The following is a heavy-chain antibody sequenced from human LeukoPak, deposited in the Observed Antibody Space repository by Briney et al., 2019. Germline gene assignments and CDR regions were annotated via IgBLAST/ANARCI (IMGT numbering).Heavy chain of an antibody. CDR1: GFTFRIYA. J-gene: IGHJ4*02. Sequence: GGSLRLSCAASGFTFRIYAMSWVRQAPGKGLEWVSVIYSGDTTFYADSVRGKFTISRDNSKNTLYLQMNSLRAEDTAVYYCASILRSSSGYYFDYWGQGTLVTVSS. CDR3: ASILRSSSGYYFDY. CDR2: IYSGDTT. D-gene: IGHD3-10*01. V-gene: IGHV3-66*01.